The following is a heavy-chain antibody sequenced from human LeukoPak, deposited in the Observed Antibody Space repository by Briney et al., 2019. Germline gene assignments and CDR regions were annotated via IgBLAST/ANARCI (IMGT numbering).Heavy chain of an antibody. CDR3: AKDDYYYDSSGYFGY. CDR2: INHNGNVN. J-gene: IGHJ4*02. D-gene: IGHD3-22*01. CDR1: GFTFSSYW. V-gene: IGHV3-7*03. Sequence: GGSLRLSCAASGFTFSSYWMNWARQAPGKGLEWVASINHNGNVNYYVDSVKGRFTISRDNAKNSLYLQMSNLTAEDTAVYYCAKDDYYYDSSGYFGYWGQGTLVTVSS.